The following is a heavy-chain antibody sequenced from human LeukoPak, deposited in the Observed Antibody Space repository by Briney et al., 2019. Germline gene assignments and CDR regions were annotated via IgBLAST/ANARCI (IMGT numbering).Heavy chain of an antibody. V-gene: IGHV7-4-1*02. D-gene: IGHD2-2*01. CDR1: GYTFTNYA. J-gene: IGHJ4*02. CDR3: SRAGISTLQSDY. Sequence: GASVKISCKASGYTFTNYAVNWVRQAPGQGLEWVGGINTNTGNPTYAQGFTGRFVFSLDPSVSTAYLQISSLKAEDTAVYYCSRAGISTLQSDYWGQGTLVTVSS. CDR2: INTNTGNP.